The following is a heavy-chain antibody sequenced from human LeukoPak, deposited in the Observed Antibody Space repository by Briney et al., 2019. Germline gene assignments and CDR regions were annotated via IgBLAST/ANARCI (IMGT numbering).Heavy chain of an antibody. CDR2: IIPIFGTA. Sequence: EASVKVSCKASGGTFSSYAISWVRQAPGQGLEWMGGIIPIFGTANYAQKLQGRVTMTTDISTSTAYMELRSLRSDDTAVYYCARGKVGATTLLLYWGQGTLVTVSS. J-gene: IGHJ4*02. V-gene: IGHV1-69*05. CDR3: ARGKVGATTLLLY. CDR1: GGTFSSYA. D-gene: IGHD1-26*01.